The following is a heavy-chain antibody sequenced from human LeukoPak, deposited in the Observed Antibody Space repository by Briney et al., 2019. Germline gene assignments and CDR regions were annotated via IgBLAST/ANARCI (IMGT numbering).Heavy chain of an antibody. CDR3: ARNPAYHFWSGYYLGGVDP. CDR1: GFTVSRSY. D-gene: IGHD3-3*01. Sequence: GESLRLSCVASGFTVSRSYMSWVRQAPGKGLEWISVIYVTGTPKYADSVTGRFTISRDNSKNTLDLQMNKLRPEDTAAYYCARNPAYHFWSGYYLGGVDPWGQGTLVTVSS. J-gene: IGHJ5*02. V-gene: IGHV3-66*02. CDR2: IYVTGTP.